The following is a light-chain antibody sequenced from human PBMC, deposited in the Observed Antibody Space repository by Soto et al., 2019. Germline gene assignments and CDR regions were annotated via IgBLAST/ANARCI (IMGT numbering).Light chain of an antibody. J-gene: IGKJ4*01. Sequence: EIVMTQSPATLSVSPGERATLSCRASQSVNSNLAWYRQKPGQAPRLLISDASTRATGVPARFSGSGSGTEFPLHISSLQSEDSGIYYCQQHNAWPPLTFGGGTKVEIK. CDR1: QSVNSN. CDR2: DAS. CDR3: QQHNAWPPLT. V-gene: IGKV3-15*01.